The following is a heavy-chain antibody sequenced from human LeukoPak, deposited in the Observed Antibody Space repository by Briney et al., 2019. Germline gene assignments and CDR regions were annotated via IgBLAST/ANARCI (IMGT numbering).Heavy chain of an antibody. CDR3: ARGLYSSSTQVNNLYYFDY. J-gene: IGHJ4*02. D-gene: IGHD6-13*01. CDR1: GGSFSGYY. CDR2: INHSGST. V-gene: IGHV4-34*01. Sequence: SETLSLTCAVYGGSFSGYYWSWIRQPPGKGLEWIGEINHSGSTNYNPSLKSRVTISVDTSKNQFSLKLSSVTAADTAVYYCARGLYSSSTQVNNLYYFDYWGQGTLVTVSS.